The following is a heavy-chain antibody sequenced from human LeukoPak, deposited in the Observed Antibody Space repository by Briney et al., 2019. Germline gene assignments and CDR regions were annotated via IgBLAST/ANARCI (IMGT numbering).Heavy chain of an antibody. CDR2: ISASTSNT. CDR1: GYSFINYG. J-gene: IGHJ3*01. CDR3: ARPRGPISADVFDF. V-gene: IGHV1-18*01. D-gene: IGHD2-21*01. Sequence: ASVKVSCKASGYSFINYGITWVRQAPGQGLEWMGGISASTSNTYYAQKLQGRVTMTTDTSTSTAYLELRSLRSDDTAMYFCARPRGPISADVFDFWGQGTMVTVSS.